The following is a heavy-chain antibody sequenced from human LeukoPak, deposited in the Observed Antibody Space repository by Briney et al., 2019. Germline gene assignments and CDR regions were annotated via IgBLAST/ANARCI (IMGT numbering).Heavy chain of an antibody. Sequence: GGSLRLSCAASGFTFSSYAMSWVRQAPGKGLEWVSAISGSGGSAYYADSVKGRFTISRDNSKNTLYLQMNSLRAEDTAVYYCAKEHYGITIFGVSNDYWGQGTLVTVSS. V-gene: IGHV3-23*01. CDR1: GFTFSSYA. J-gene: IGHJ4*02. D-gene: IGHD3-3*01. CDR3: AKEHYGITIFGVSNDY. CDR2: ISGSGGSA.